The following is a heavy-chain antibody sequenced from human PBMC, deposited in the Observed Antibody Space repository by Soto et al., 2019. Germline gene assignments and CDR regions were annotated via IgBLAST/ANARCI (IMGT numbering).Heavy chain of an antibody. V-gene: IGHV3-33*08. J-gene: IGHJ5*02. CDR1: GFNFSTYS. D-gene: IGHD3-3*01. CDR3: ARDSRVFYDFWSGSNNWFDP. Sequence: PGGSLRLSCAASGFNFSTYSLNWVRQAPGKGLEWVAVIWYDGSNKYYADSVKGRFTISRDNSKNTLYLHMNSLRAEDTAVYYCARDSRVFYDFWSGSNNWFDPWGQGTLVTVSS. CDR2: IWYDGSNK.